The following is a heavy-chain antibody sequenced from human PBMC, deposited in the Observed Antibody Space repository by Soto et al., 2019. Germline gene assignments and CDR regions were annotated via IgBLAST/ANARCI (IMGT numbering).Heavy chain of an antibody. CDR2: INHSGIT. D-gene: IGHD3-10*01. J-gene: IGHJ4*02. CDR3: ARGNPFGEFDY. V-gene: IGHV4-34*01. CDR1: GGSFRGYY. Sequence: SETLSLTGAVCGGSFRGYYCSWIRQPPWKGLEWIGEINHSGITKYNPYLKSRVTISVDTSKNQFSLKLSSVTDADTAVYYCARGNPFGEFDYSGQRTLVAVSS.